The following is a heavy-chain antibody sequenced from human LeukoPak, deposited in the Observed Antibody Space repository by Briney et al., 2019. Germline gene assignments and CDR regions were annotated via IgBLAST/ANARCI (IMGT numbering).Heavy chain of an antibody. CDR2: IKQDGSEK. Sequence: PGGSLRLSCAASGFTFSSYWMSWVRQAPGKGLEWVANIKQDGSEKYYVDSVKGRFTISRDNAKNSLYLQMNSLRAEDTAVYYCAREYYDILTGLNWFDPWGQGTLVTVSS. CDR1: GFTFSSYW. J-gene: IGHJ5*02. D-gene: IGHD3-9*01. CDR3: AREYYDILTGLNWFDP. V-gene: IGHV3-7*01.